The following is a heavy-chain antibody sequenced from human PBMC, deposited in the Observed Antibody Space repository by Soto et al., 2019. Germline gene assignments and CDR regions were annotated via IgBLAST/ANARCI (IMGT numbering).Heavy chain of an antibody. CDR2: IYYSGST. J-gene: IGHJ5*02. CDR1: GGSISSGGYY. Sequence: SLSLTCTVSGGSISSGGYYWSCIRQHPGKGLEWIGYIYYSGSTYYNPSLKSRVTISVDTSKNQFSLKLSSVTAADTAVYYCARAAGEGIAAAGLNWFDHWGQGTLVTV. D-gene: IGHD6-13*01. V-gene: IGHV4-31*03. CDR3: ARAAGEGIAAAGLNWFDH.